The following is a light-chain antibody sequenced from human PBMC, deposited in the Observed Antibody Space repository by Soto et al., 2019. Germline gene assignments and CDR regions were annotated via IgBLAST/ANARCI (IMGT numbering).Light chain of an antibody. CDR2: KAS. J-gene: IGKJ2*01. Sequence: DIQMTQSPSTLSASVGDRVTITCRASQSISSWLAWYQQKPGKAPKLLIYKASSLESGVPSRFSGSGSGTELTLTISSLQPDDFATYYCQQYNSSPYTFGQGTKLEIK. CDR3: QQYNSSPYT. CDR1: QSISSW. V-gene: IGKV1-5*03.